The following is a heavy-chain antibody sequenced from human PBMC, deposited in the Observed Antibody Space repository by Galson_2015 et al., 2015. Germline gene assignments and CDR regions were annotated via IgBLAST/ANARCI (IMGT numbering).Heavy chain of an antibody. V-gene: IGHV3-48*02. Sequence: SLRLSCAASGFTFRDYSMNWVRQAPGKGLEWISYISNGGSTIYYADSVKGRFTISRDNAKNSLYLQMNSLRDEDTAAYYCARDGPGVLRFVDVWGKGTTVTVSA. J-gene: IGHJ6*04. CDR3: ARDGPGVLRFVDV. CDR1: GFTFRDYS. CDR2: ISNGGSTI. D-gene: IGHD3-3*01.